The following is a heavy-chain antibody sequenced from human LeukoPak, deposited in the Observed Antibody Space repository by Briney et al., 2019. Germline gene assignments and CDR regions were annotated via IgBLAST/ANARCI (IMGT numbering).Heavy chain of an antibody. D-gene: IGHD1-26*01. J-gene: IGHJ4*02. V-gene: IGHV1-46*01. CDR1: GYTFTSNY. Sequence: EASVKVSCKAFGYTFTSNYMHWVRQAPGQGPEWMGVISPSGGSTTYAQKFQGRVTITADESTSTAYMELSSLRSEDTAVYYCARQSVGATYQWGQGTLVTVSS. CDR2: ISPSGGST. CDR3: ARQSVGATYQ.